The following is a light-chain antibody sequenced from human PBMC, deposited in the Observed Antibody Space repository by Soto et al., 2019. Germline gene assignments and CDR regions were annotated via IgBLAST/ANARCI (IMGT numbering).Light chain of an antibody. CDR2: GAS. CDR1: QSVSSN. V-gene: IGKV3D-15*01. Sequence: EVLMTQSPAALSLSPGERATLSCRASQSVSSNLAWYQQRRGQAPRPLIYGASSRATGIPARFSGSGSGTEFTLTVSSLQSEDFAVYYCQQYDNWPPLTFGGGTKVEIK. CDR3: QQYDNWPPLT. J-gene: IGKJ4*01.